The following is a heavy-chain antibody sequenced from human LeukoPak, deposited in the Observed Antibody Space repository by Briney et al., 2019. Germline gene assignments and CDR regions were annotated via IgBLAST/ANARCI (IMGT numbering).Heavy chain of an antibody. Sequence: GGSLRLSCAASGSTFSSYAMSWVRQAPGKGLEWVSAISGSGGGTYYADSVKGRFTISRDNSKNTLYLQMNSLRAEDTAVYYCAKDTGSYGDYFDYFDYWGQGTLVTVSS. V-gene: IGHV3-23*01. CDR2: ISGSGGGT. D-gene: IGHD4-17*01. J-gene: IGHJ4*02. CDR3: AKDTGSYGDYFDYFDY. CDR1: GSTFSSYA.